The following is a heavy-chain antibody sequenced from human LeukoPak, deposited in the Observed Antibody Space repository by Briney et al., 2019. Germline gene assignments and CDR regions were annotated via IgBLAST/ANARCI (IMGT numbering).Heavy chain of an antibody. D-gene: IGHD3-22*01. V-gene: IGHV4-59*01. J-gene: IGHJ3*02. CDR1: GGSISSYY. CDR3: ARSYYYDSRGAFDI. CDR2: IYYSGST. Sequence: SETLSLTCTVSGGSISSYYWSWIRQPPGKGLEWIGYIYYSGSTNYNPSLKSRVTISVDTSKNQFPLKLSSVTAADTAVYYCARSYYYDSRGAFDIWGQGTMVTVSS.